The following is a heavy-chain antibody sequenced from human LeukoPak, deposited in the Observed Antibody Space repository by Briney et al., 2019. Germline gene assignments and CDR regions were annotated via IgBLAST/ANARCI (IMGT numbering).Heavy chain of an antibody. D-gene: IGHD5-12*01. CDR3: ARGADSGYDPLDY. J-gene: IGHJ4*02. V-gene: IGHV4-34*01. CDR1: GGSFSGYY. Sequence: PSETLSLTCAVYGGSFSGYYWSWIRQPPGKGLEWIGEINHSGSTNYNPSLKSRVTISVDTSKNQFSLKPSSVTAADTAVYYCARGADSGYDPLDYWGQGTLVTVSS. CDR2: INHSGST.